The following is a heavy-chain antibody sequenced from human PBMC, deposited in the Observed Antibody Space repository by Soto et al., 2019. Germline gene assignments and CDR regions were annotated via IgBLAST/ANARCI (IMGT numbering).Heavy chain of an antibody. V-gene: IGHV1-69*13. CDR1: GGTFSSYA. D-gene: IGHD2-2*01. CDR2: IIPIFGTA. Sequence: SVKVSCKASGGTFSSYATSWVRQAPGQGLEWMGGIIPIFGTANYAQKFQGRVTITADESTSTAYMELSSLRSEDTAVYYCANLAYCSSTSCRENWFDPWGQGTLVTVSS. J-gene: IGHJ5*02. CDR3: ANLAYCSSTSCRENWFDP.